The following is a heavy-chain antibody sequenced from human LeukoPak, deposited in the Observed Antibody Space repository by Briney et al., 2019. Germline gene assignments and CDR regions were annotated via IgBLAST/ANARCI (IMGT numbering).Heavy chain of an antibody. J-gene: IGHJ2*01. CDR1: GFTLSDHY. CDR3: XXSXXXXXXDL. CDR2: TRNKVNSYTT. Sequence: GGSLRPSCAASGFTLSDHYMDWVRQAPGKGLEWVGRTRNKVNSYTTEYAASVKGRFTSSRDDSKNSLYLQMNSFITDKPTLXXXXXSXXXXXXDLWXXXXLVXVSS. V-gene: IGHV3-72*01.